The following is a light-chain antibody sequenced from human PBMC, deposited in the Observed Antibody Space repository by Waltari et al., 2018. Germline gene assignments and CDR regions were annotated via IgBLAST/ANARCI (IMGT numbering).Light chain of an antibody. CDR3: QQYFRTPLT. CDR2: WAS. J-gene: IGKJ3*01. CDR1: QSVLHSPNNKNY. V-gene: IGKV4-1*01. Sequence: DIAMTQSPDSLAVSLGERATINCRSSQSVLHSPNNKNYLAGYQQKPGQPPKLLVYWASTRESGVPDRFSGSGSGTDFTLTISSLQAEDVAVYYCQQYFRTPLTFGPGTTVEIK.